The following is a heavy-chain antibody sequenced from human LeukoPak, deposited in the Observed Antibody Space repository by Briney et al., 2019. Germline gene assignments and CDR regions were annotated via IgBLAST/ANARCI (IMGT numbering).Heavy chain of an antibody. CDR3: ARDVQQLVPPSNWFDP. CDR1: GGSISSGGYY. D-gene: IGHD6-6*01. J-gene: IGHJ5*02. CDR2: IYHSGST. Sequence: PSETLSLTCTVSGGSISSGGYYWSWIRQPPGKGLEWIGYIYHSGSTYYNPSLKSRVTISVDRSKNQFSLKLSSVTAADTAVYYCARDVQQLVPPSNWFDPWGQGTLVTVSS. V-gene: IGHV4-30-2*01.